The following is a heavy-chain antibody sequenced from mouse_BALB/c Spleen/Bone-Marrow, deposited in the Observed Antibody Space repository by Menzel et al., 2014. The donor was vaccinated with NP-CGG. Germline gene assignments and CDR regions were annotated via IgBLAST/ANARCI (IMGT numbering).Heavy chain of an antibody. CDR2: IDPYDSET. J-gene: IGHJ3*01. CDR3: ASYDGYPWFAY. Sequence: QVQLQQSGAELVRPGASVKLSCKASGYTFTSYWMNWVKQSPEQGLEWIGRIDPYDSETYYNQKFKDKAILTVNKSSSSAYMQLSSLTSEDSAVYYCASYDGYPWFAYWGHGTLVTVSA. V-gene: IGHV1-74*01. CDR1: GYTFTSYW. D-gene: IGHD2-3*01.